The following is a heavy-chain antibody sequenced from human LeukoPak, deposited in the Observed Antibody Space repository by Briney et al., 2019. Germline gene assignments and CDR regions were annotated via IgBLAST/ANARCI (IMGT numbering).Heavy chain of an antibody. CDR1: GYTFTGYY. Sequence: ASVKVSCKASGYTFTGYYMHWVRQAPGQGLEWMGRINPNSGGTNYAQKFQGRVTMTRDTSISTAYMELSRLRSDDTAVYYCAREKDTAMVTSLDYWGQGTLVIVSS. V-gene: IGHV1-2*06. CDR3: AREKDTAMVTSLDY. D-gene: IGHD5-18*01. CDR2: INPNSGGT. J-gene: IGHJ4*02.